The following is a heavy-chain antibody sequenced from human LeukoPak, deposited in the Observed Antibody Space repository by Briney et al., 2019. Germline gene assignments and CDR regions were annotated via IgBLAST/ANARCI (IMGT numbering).Heavy chain of an antibody. Sequence: SETLSLTCTVSGGSVSSGSYYWSWIRQPPGKGLEWIGYIYYSGSTNHNPSLKSRVTISVDTSKNQFSLKLSSVTAADTAVYYCARDGGYSMRGFDYWGQGTLVTVSS. CDR3: ARDGGYSMRGFDY. CDR1: GGSVSSGSYY. V-gene: IGHV4-61*01. CDR2: IYYSGST. J-gene: IGHJ4*02. D-gene: IGHD6-13*01.